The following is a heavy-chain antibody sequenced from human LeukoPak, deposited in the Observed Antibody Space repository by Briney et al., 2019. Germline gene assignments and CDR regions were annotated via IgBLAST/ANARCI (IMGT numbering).Heavy chain of an antibody. D-gene: IGHD3-22*01. Sequence: ASVKVSCKASGYTFTRYYMHWVRQAPGQGLEWMGWINPNSGGTNYAQKFQGRVTMTRDTSISTAYMELSRLRSDDTAVYYCARAPNMYYYDSSGFLDYWGQGTLVTVSS. V-gene: IGHV1-2*02. CDR1: GYTFTRYY. CDR2: INPNSGGT. J-gene: IGHJ4*02. CDR3: ARAPNMYYYDSSGFLDY.